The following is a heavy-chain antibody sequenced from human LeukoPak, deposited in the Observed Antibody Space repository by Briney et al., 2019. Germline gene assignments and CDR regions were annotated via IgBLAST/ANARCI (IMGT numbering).Heavy chain of an antibody. J-gene: IGHJ3*02. V-gene: IGHV3-53*01. CDR2: IYSGGST. CDR1: GFTVSSNY. Sequence: GGSLRLSCAASGFTVSSNYMSWVRQAPGKGLEWVSVIYSGGSTYYADSVKGRFTISRDNSKNTLCLQMNSLRAEDTAVYYCARDTGQLWSHAFDIWGQGTMVTVSS. D-gene: IGHD5-18*01. CDR3: ARDTGQLWSHAFDI.